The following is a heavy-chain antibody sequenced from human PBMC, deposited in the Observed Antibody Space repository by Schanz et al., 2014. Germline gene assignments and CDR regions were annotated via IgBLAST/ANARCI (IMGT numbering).Heavy chain of an antibody. Sequence: VQLVESGGGVVQPGRSLRLSCVASGFTFSSYDVFWVRQAPGKGLEWISFINTGSNYINYADSVKGRFTISRDNAKNSLFLQMNSLRPEDTAVYYCARGRVLESWGQGTLVTVSS. CDR2: INTGSNYI. CDR1: GFTFSSYD. CDR3: ARGRVLES. J-gene: IGHJ5*02. D-gene: IGHD1-1*01. V-gene: IGHV3-21*05.